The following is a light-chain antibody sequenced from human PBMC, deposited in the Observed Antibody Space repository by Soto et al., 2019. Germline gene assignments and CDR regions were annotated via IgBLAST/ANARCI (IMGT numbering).Light chain of an antibody. CDR1: QSVSNNY. CDR3: QQRSNWPVT. J-gene: IGKJ3*01. V-gene: IGKV3D-20*02. Sequence: EIVLTQSPGTLSLSPGERATLSCRASQSVSNNYLAWYQQKPGQAPRLLIYGASNRATGIPDRFSGSRSGTDFTLTISRLEPEDFAVYYCQQRSNWPVTFGPGTKVDIK. CDR2: GAS.